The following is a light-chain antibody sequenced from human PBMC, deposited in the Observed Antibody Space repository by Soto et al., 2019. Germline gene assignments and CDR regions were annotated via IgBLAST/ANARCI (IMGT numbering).Light chain of an antibody. CDR2: DAS. CDR1: QSISSW. V-gene: IGKV1-5*01. CDR3: QQYNSYPYT. Sequence: DIQMTQSPSTLSASVGDRVTITCRAIQSISSWVAWYQQKPGKAPKLLIYDASSVESGVPSRLRGSGSGTEFTLPIRSLQPDDFATYYCQQYNSYPYTFGQGTKLEI. J-gene: IGKJ2*01.